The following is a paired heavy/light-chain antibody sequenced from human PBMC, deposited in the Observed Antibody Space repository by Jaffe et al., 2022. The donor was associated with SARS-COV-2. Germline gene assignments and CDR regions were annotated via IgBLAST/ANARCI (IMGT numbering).Light chain of an antibody. CDR3: LQSTQLPLT. J-gene: IGKJ4*01. Sequence: DIVMTQTPLSLSVTPGQPASISCKSSESLLFSDGETYLYWYLQKAGQPPQLLISEVSKRLSGVPDRFSGSGSGTDFTLKISRVEAEDVGVYYCLQSTQLPLTFGGGTRVEIK. CDR1: ESLLFSDGETY. V-gene: IGKV2D-29*01. CDR2: EVS.
Heavy chain of an antibody. J-gene: IGHJ4*01. D-gene: IGHD1-26*01. CDR3: ARGVVGATAPGY. Sequence: QVQLQESGPGLVKPSQTLSLTCTVSGGSISSGNYRWSWIRQPAGKGLEWIGRVSASGITRYNASLESRVTISLDTSKNQFSLMLTSVTATDTALYYCARGVVGATAPGYWGHGALVTVSS. CDR1: GGSISSGNYR. V-gene: IGHV4-61*02. CDR2: VSASGIT.